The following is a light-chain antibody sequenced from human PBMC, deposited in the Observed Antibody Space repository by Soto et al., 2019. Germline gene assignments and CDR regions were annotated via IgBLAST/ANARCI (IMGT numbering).Light chain of an antibody. Sequence: DIQMTQSPSSLSASVGDEVTITCRASHTIMTYLNWYQLKPGKPPRLLIYAASSLQSGVPSRFSDSGSGTDFTLTINSLQPEDFATYSCQQSYNSPQTFGQGTKVEIK. J-gene: IGKJ1*01. CDR2: AAS. CDR1: HTIMTY. V-gene: IGKV1-39*01. CDR3: QQSYNSPQT.